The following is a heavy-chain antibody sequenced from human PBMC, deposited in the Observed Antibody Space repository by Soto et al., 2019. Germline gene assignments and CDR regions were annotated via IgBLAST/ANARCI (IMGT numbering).Heavy chain of an antibody. CDR2: IYYSGST. D-gene: IGHD3-22*01. Sequence: SETLSLTCTVSGGSISSGGYYWSWIRQHPGKGLEWIGYIYYSGSTYYSPSLKSRVTISVDTSKNQFSLKLSSVTAADTAVYYCARGYHYYDSSGYYSANWFDPWGQGTLVTVSS. V-gene: IGHV4-31*03. CDR1: GGSISSGGYY. CDR3: ARGYHYYDSSGYYSANWFDP. J-gene: IGHJ5*02.